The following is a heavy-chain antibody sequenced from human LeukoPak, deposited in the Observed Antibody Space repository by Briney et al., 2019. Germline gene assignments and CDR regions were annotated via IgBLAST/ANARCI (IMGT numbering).Heavy chain of an antibody. Sequence: PGGSLRLSCAASGFTFSSYSMNWVRQAPGKGLEWVSSISSSSSYIYYADSVKGRFTISRDNAKNSLYLQMNSLRAEDTAVYYCAREFIDSSGYPLHYGMDVWGQGTTVTVSS. V-gene: IGHV3-21*01. CDR1: GFTFSSYS. CDR2: ISSSSSYI. CDR3: AREFIDSSGYPLHYGMDV. D-gene: IGHD3-22*01. J-gene: IGHJ6*02.